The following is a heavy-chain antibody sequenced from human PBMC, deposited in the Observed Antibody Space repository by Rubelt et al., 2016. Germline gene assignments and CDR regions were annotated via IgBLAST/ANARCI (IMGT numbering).Heavy chain of an antibody. J-gene: IGHJ4*02. CDR1: GEFVSSYY. V-gene: IGHV4-59*02. Sequence: QVQLQESGPGLVKPSETLSLTCTVSGEFVSSYYWTWIRRPPQKGLEWIGYISYTGRTEYNPSLKSRATISIDTSRNQFSLKRSSVATSDTAVYHCATMGRGKVDCWGPGTLVTVSS. D-gene: IGHD3-10*01. CDR3: ATMGRGKVDC. CDR2: ISYTGRT.